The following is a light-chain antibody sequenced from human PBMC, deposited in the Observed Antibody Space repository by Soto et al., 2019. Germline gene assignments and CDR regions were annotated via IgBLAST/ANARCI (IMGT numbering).Light chain of an antibody. J-gene: IGKJ1*01. CDR2: GAS. CDR1: ESVRSSY. CDR3: QQYGSSPAT. Sequence: ESVLTQSPVTLSLSPGERATLSCRASESVRSSYLAWYQQKPGQAPRLLIYGASTRATGIPDRFTGSGSGTDFTLSVSRLEPEDFAVYFCQQYGSSPATFGQGTKVDIK. V-gene: IGKV3-20*01.